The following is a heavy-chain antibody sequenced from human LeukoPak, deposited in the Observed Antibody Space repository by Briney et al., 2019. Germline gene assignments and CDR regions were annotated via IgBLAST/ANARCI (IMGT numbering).Heavy chain of an antibody. J-gene: IGHJ4*02. CDR1: GAAIRRFY. V-gene: IGHV4-59*01. D-gene: IGHD1-20*01. Sequence: SETLSLTCTVSGAAIRRFYWSWFRQPPGKGLDWIGHISNTGTTTYNPSLKSRVTISEYMSENQFSLSLSSVTAADTAVYYCARAIPGNPFDYWGQGTLVTVSS. CDR2: ISNTGTT. CDR3: ARAIPGNPFDY.